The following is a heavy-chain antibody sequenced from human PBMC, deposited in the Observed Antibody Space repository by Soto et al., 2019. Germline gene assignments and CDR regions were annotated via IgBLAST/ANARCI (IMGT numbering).Heavy chain of an antibody. Sequence: EVQLLESGGGLIQPGGSLRLSCAASGFTFNNYAMNWVRQAPGKGLEWVSVISGGGGNTYDADSVKGRFTISRDNSKNTLFLQMNSLRDEDTAIYYCAKGDCSNSYSASDIWGQGTVVTVS. D-gene: IGHD2-15*01. CDR2: ISGGGGNT. V-gene: IGHV3-23*01. J-gene: IGHJ3*02. CDR3: AKGDCSNSYSASDI. CDR1: GFTFNNYA.